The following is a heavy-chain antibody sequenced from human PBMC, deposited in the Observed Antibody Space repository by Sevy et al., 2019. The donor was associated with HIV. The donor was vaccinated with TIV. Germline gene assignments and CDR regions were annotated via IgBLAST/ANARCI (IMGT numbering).Heavy chain of an antibody. CDR1: GFTFSSYA. J-gene: IGHJ3*02. CDR3: ARDGPGFEYYYDSSGYSGTFDI. D-gene: IGHD3-22*01. Sequence: GGSLRLSCAASGFTFSSYAMHWVRQAPGKGLEWVAVISYDGSNKYYADSVKRRFTISRDNSKNTLYLQMNSLRAEDTAVYYCARDGPGFEYYYDSSGYSGTFDIWGQGTMVTVSS. CDR2: ISYDGSNK. V-gene: IGHV3-30-3*01.